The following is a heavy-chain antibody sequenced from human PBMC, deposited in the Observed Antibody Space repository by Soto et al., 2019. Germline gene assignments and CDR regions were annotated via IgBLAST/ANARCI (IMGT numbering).Heavy chain of an antibody. CDR1: GYSFTSYW. V-gene: IGHV5-51*01. CDR2: IYPDDSDT. J-gene: IGHJ6*04. Sequence: GESLKISCKGSGYSFTSYWIGWVRQMPGKGLEWVGIIYPDDSDTRYSPSFQGQVTISADKSINTAYLQWSSLKASDTAMYYCSRLFCVRPTCNRGMDAWCKGTTAT. CDR3: SRLFCVRPTCNRGMDA. D-gene: IGHD3-10*02.